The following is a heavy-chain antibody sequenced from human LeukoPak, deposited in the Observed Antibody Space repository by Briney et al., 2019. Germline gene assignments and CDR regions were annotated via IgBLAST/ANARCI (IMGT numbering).Heavy chain of an antibody. CDR1: GFSFSGHW. J-gene: IGHJ4*02. Sequence: GGSLRLSCTASGFSFSGHWMHWARQLPGKGLVWVSRISPTGSTTSYADSVKGRFTVSRDNAKNTLYLQVNNLRAEDTAVYYCARGPNSNWSGLDFWGQETLLTVSS. CDR2: ISPTGSTT. D-gene: IGHD6-6*01. CDR3: ARGPNSNWSGLDF. V-gene: IGHV3-74*01.